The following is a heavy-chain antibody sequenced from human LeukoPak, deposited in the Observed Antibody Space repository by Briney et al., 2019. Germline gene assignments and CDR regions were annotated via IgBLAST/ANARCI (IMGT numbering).Heavy chain of an antibody. D-gene: IGHD3-16*01. CDR1: GDSVSSNSAA. Sequence: SQTLSLTCAISGDSVSSNSAAWNWIRQSPSRGLEWLGRTYYRSKWYNDYAVSVKSRITINPDTSKNQFSLQLNSVTPEDTAVYYCARDILGEGGSYYYYYMDVWGKGTTVTVSS. CDR3: ARDILGEGGSYYYYYMDV. V-gene: IGHV6-1*01. J-gene: IGHJ6*03. CDR2: TYYRSKWYN.